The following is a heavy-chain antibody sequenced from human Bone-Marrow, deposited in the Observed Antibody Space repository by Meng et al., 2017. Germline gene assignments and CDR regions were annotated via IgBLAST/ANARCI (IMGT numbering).Heavy chain of an antibody. CDR1: GGTFSSYA. Sequence: SVKVSCKASGGTFSSYAISWVRQAPGQGLEWMGGIIPIFGTANYAQKFQGRVTITADESTSTAYMELSSLRSEDTAVYYCARDRGYSSGWYGALRGYWYFDLWGRGTLVTVSS. V-gene: IGHV1-69*13. CDR2: IIPIFGTA. J-gene: IGHJ2*01. CDR3: ARDRGYSSGWYGALRGYWYFDL. D-gene: IGHD6-19*01.